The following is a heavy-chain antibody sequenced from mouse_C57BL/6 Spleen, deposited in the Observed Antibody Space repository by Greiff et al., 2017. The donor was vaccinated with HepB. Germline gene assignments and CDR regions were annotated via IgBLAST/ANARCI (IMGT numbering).Heavy chain of an antibody. D-gene: IGHD2-1*01. CDR2: IYPGSGST. J-gene: IGHJ4*01. CDR3: ARVYGNYYAMDY. V-gene: IGHV1-55*01. Sequence: QVQLQHSGAELVKPGASVKMSCKASGYTFTSYWITWVKQRPGQGLEWIGDIYPGSGSTNYNEKFKSKATLTVDTSSSTAYMQLSSLTSEDSAVYYCARVYGNYYAMDYWGQGTSVTVSS. CDR1: GYTFTSYW.